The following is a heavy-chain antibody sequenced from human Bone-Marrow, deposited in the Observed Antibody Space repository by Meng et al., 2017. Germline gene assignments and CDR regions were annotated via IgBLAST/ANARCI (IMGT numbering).Heavy chain of an antibody. CDR2: INSDGSST. CDR3: ARSYYYDSSGYSARYYYYGMDV. D-gene: IGHD3-22*01. J-gene: IGHJ6*02. CDR1: GFTFSSYW. Sequence: GESLKISCAAPGFTFSSYWMHWVRQAPGKGLVWVSRINSDGSSTSYADSVKGRFTISRDNAKNTLYLQMNSLRVEDTAVYYCARSYYYDSSGYSARYYYYGMDVWGQGTTVTVSS. V-gene: IGHV3-74*01.